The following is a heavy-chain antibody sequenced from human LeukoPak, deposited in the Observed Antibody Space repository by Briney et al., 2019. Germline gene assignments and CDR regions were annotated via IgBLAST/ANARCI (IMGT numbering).Heavy chain of an antibody. CDR2: VSYDGTND. CDR1: GFPFSNYA. D-gene: IGHD3-9*01. CDR3: ARNSGATGFYWVDY. Sequence: GGSLRLSCAAAGFPFSNYAMHWVRQAPGKGLEWVAVVSYDGTNDYYTDSVTGRFTISRDNSKNTLFLQMNSLRVEDTAVYFCARNSGATGFYWVDYWGQGTLVSVSS. V-gene: IGHV3-30-3*01. J-gene: IGHJ4*02.